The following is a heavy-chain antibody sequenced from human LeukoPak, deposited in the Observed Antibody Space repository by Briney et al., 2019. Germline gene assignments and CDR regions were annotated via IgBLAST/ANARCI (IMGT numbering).Heavy chain of an antibody. Sequence: GGSLRLSCAASGFTFSSYGMHWVRQAPGKGLEWVAVISYDGSNKHYADSVKGRFTISRDNSKNTLYLQMNSLRAEDTAVYYCAKGARYDSSGYHPSFFDYWGQGTLVTVSS. CDR3: AKGARYDSSGYHPSFFDY. J-gene: IGHJ4*02. CDR1: GFTFSSYG. V-gene: IGHV3-30*18. D-gene: IGHD3-22*01. CDR2: ISYDGSNK.